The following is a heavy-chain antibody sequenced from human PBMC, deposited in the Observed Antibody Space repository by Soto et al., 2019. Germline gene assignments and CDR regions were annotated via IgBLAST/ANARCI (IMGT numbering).Heavy chain of an antibody. D-gene: IGHD6-19*01. CDR2: ISGSGGST. CDR3: AKAGSGSGWPGGGAFDY. V-gene: IGHV3-23*01. CDR1: GFTFSSYA. J-gene: IGHJ4*02. Sequence: EVQLLESGGGLVQPGGSLRLSCAASGFTFSSYAMSWVRQAPGKGLEWVSAISGSGGSTYYADSVKGRFTISRDNSKNTMYLQRNSRSAEDTAVYYCAKAGSGSGWPGGGAFDYWGQGTLVTVSS.